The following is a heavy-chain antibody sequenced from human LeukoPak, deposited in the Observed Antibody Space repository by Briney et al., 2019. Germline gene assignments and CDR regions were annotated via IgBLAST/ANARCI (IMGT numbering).Heavy chain of an antibody. Sequence: SETLSLTCTVSGGSISSYYWSWIRQPPGKGLEWIGYIYYSGSTNYNPSLKSRVTISVDTSKNQFSLKLSSVTAADTAVYYCARGKIRSSWYYFDYWGQGTLVTVSS. CDR3: ARGKIRSSWYYFDY. CDR2: IYYSGST. D-gene: IGHD6-13*01. CDR1: GGSISSYY. V-gene: IGHV4-59*08. J-gene: IGHJ4*02.